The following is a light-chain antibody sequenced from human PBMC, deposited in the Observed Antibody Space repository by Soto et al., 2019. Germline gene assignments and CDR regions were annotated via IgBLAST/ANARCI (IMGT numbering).Light chain of an antibody. V-gene: IGKV3-15*01. CDR3: QQYNNWPRT. Sequence: EIVLTQSPGTLALSPVEISTLSFMVSQSVSSSYLAWYQQKPGQAPRLLIYGASSRATGIPARFSGSGSGTEFTLTIGSLQSDDFAVYYCQQYNNWPRTFGQGTKVDI. CDR1: QSVSSSY. CDR2: GAS. J-gene: IGKJ2*01.